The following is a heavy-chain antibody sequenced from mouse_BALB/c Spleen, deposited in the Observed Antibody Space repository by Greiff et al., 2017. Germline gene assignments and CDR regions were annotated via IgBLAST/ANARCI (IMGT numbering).Heavy chain of an antibody. V-gene: IGHV14-3*02. CDR2: IDPANGNT. CDR3: APYGNFDY. D-gene: IGHD2-1*01. J-gene: IGHJ2*01. Sequence: EVKLVESGAELVKPGASVKLSCTASGFNIKDTYMHWVKQRPEQGLEWIGRIDPANGNTKYDPKFQGKATITADTSSNTAYLQLSSLTSEDTAVYYCAPYGNFDYWGQGTTLTVSS. CDR1: GFNIKDTY.